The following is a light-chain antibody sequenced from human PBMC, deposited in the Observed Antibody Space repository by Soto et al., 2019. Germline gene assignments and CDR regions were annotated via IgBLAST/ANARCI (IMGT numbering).Light chain of an antibody. CDR2: EVN. CDR1: SSDVGAYNY. J-gene: IGLJ3*02. CDR3: TSYARSNIWV. Sequence: QSALTQPPSASGSPGQSVTISCTGTSSDVGAYNYVSWYQQYPGKAPKLMIYEVNKRPSGVPDRFSGSKSGKTASLTVSGLQPEHEADYHCTSYARSNIWVFGGGTKLTVL. V-gene: IGLV2-8*01.